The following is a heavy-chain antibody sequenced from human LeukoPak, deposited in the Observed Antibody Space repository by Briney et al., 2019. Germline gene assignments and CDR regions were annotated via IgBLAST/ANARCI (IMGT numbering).Heavy chain of an antibody. V-gene: IGHV3-23*01. D-gene: IGHD3-9*01. Sequence: GGSLRLSCAASGFTFSSYALSWVRQAPGKGLEWVSLISGSGRGTEYGDSVKGRFTISRDSSKNTLSLQMNSLKAEDTAVYYCAKHVRTNVWFFDYWGQGTLVTVSS. CDR2: ISGSGRGT. CDR1: GFTFSSYA. CDR3: AKHVRTNVWFFDY. J-gene: IGHJ4*02.